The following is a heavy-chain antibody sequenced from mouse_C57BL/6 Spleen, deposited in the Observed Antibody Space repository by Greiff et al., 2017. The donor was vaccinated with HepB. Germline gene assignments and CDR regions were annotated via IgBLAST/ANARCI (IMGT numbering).Heavy chain of an antibody. Sequence: VQLQHSGAELVRPGASVTLSCKASGYTFTDYEMHWVKQTPVHGLEWIGAIDPETGGTAYNQKFKGKAILTADKSSSTAYMELRSLTSEDSAVYYCTRLGTTVVGDYWGQGTTLTVSS. D-gene: IGHD1-1*01. J-gene: IGHJ2*01. CDR2: IDPETGGT. V-gene: IGHV1-15*01. CDR1: GYTFTDYE. CDR3: TRLGTTVVGDY.